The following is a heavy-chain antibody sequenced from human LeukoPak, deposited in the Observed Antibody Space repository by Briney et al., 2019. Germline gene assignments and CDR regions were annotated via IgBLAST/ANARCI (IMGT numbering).Heavy chain of an antibody. D-gene: IGHD3-22*01. CDR2: TYYRSKWYN. Sequence: SQTLSLTCAISGXSVSSNSAAWNWIRQSPSRGLEWLGRTYYRSKWYNDYAVSVKSRITINPDTSKNQFSLQLNSVTPEDTAVYYCERDYDSSGYYQGAFDIWGQGTMVTVSS. CDR1: GXSVSSNSAA. CDR3: ERDYDSSGYYQGAFDI. J-gene: IGHJ3*02. V-gene: IGHV6-1*01.